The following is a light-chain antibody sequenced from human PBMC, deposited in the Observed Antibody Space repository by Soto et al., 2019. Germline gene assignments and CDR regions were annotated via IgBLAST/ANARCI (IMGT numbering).Light chain of an antibody. CDR1: QGISNW. CDR3: QQSNSFPLT. V-gene: IGKV1-12*01. Sequence: DIRMSQSPSSVSASVGDRVTITCRASQGISNWLAWYQQRPGKAPKLLISTASNLQSGVPSRFSGSGSGTEFTLTIDSLQPEDFATYYCQQSNSFPLTFGGGTKVEIK. J-gene: IGKJ4*01. CDR2: TAS.